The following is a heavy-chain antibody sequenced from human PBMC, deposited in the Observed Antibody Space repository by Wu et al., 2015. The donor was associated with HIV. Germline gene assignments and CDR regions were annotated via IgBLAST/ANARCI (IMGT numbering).Heavy chain of an antibody. CDR1: GYTFTSYY. Sequence: QVQLVQSGAEVKKPGASVKVSCKASGYTFTSYYMHWVRQAPGQGLEWMGIINPSDGYTTYAQKFQGRVTMTRDTSTSTAYMDMRNLRSGDTAVYFCARGSGASGGYSLSYALDIWAKGQRSPSLQ. D-gene: IGHD4-23*01. J-gene: IGHJ3*02. V-gene: IGHV1-46*01. CDR3: ARGSGASGGYSLSYALDI. CDR2: INPSDGYT.